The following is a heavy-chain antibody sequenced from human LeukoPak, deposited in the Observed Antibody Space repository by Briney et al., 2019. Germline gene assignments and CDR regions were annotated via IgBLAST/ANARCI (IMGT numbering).Heavy chain of an antibody. Sequence: PSETLSLTCTVSGGSISSYYWTWIRQPPGKGLEWIGSIYYSGSTYYNPSLKSRVTISVDTSKNQFSLKLSSVTAADTALYYCARHVGLGYCSSASCRSFDYWGQGTLVTVSS. D-gene: IGHD2-2*01. CDR2: IYYSGST. J-gene: IGHJ4*02. CDR3: ARHVGLGYCSSASCRSFDY. CDR1: GGSISSYY. V-gene: IGHV4-39*01.